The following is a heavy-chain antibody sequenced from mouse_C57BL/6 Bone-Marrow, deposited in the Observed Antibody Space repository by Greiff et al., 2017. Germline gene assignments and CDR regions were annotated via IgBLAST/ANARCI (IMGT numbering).Heavy chain of an antibody. CDR1: GFTFSDYG. Sequence: EVQGVESGGGLVKPGGSLKLSCAASGFTFSDYGMHWVRQAPEKGLEWVAYISSGSSTIYYADTVKGRFTISRDNAKNTLFLQMTSLRSEDTAMYYCARHYGSGYVWFAYWGQGTLVTVSA. V-gene: IGHV5-17*01. CDR2: ISSGSSTI. J-gene: IGHJ3*01. D-gene: IGHD1-1*01. CDR3: ARHYGSGYVWFAY.